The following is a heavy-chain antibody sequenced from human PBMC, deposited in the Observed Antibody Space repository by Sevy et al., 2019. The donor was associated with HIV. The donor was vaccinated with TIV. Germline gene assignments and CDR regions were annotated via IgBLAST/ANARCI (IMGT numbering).Heavy chain of an antibody. V-gene: IGHV4-4*07. J-gene: IGHJ6*03. CDR3: ARVAAGTTPFYYYMDV. D-gene: IGHD1-7*01. CDR2: IYTSGST. CDR1: GGSISSYY. Sequence: SETLSLTCTVSGGSISSYYWSWIRQPAGKGLEWIGRIYTSGSTNYNPSLKSRVTMSVDTSKNQFSLKLSSVTAADTAVYYCARVAAGTTPFYYYMDVWGKGTTVTVSS.